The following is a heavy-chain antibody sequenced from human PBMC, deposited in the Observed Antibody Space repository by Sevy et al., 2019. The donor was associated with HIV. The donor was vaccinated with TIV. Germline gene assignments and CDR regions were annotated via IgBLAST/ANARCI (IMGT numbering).Heavy chain of an antibody. CDR1: GFTFDEFA. V-gene: IGHV3-9*01. D-gene: IGHD3-10*01. Sequence: GGSLSLSCAASGFTFDEFAMHWVRQVPGKGLEWVSGINWDSGAIGYADSVKGRFTTSRDNAKKSLYLQMNSLRGEDTALYYCAKDIRYSYGRGMDVWGQGTTVTVSS. CDR2: INWDSGAI. CDR3: AKDIRYSYGRGMDV. J-gene: IGHJ6*02.